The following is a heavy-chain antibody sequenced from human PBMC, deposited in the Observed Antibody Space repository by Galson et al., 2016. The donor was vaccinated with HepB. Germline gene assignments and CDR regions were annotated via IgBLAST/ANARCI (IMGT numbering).Heavy chain of an antibody. D-gene: IGHD5-24*01. Sequence: SVKVSCKASGGTFNSYAISWVRQAPGQGLEWMGGIIPLYGTTNYAQKFQGRVTIIADESTSTAYMELSSLRPEDTAMYYCARVRDGYNSYFYYGMDVWGQGTTVTVSS. J-gene: IGHJ6*02. CDR1: GGTFNSYA. CDR3: ARVRDGYNSYFYYGMDV. V-gene: IGHV1-69*13. CDR2: IIPLYGTT.